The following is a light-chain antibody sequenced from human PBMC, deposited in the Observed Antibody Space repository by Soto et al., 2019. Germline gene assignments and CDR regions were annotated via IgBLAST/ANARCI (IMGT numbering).Light chain of an antibody. CDR3: QHYNSYSEA. V-gene: IGKV1-5*03. J-gene: IGKJ1*01. CDR1: QTISSW. CDR2: KAS. Sequence: DIQMTQSPSTLSGSVGDRVTITCRASQTISSWLAWYQQKPGKAPKLLIYKASTLKSGVPSRFSGSGSGTEFTLTISNLEPDDFATDYCQHYNSYSEAFGQGTKVELK.